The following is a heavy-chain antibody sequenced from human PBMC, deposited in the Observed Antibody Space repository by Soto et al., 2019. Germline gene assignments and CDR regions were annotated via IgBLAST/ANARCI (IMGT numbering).Heavy chain of an antibody. CDR2: INPNSGGT. J-gene: IGHJ3*02. V-gene: IGHV1-2*04. Sequence: ASVKVSCKASGYTFTGYYMHWARQAPGQGLEWMGWINPNSGGTNYAQKFQGWVTMTRDTPISTAYMELSRLRSDDTAVYYCARSLGVTPRDAFDIWGQGTMVTVSS. CDR1: GYTFTGYY. D-gene: IGHD2-21*02. CDR3: ARSLGVTPRDAFDI.